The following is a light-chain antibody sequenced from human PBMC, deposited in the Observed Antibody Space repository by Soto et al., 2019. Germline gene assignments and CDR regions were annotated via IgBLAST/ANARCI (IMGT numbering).Light chain of an antibody. Sequence: EIVMTQSPATLSVSPGERATLSCRASQTINNNLAWYQQKPGQAPSLLIYGASTRATGIPARFSGSGSGTEFTLTISSLQSADFAVYYCQQYDKWPPWTFGQGTKVDIK. V-gene: IGKV3D-15*01. CDR1: QTINNN. CDR2: GAS. CDR3: QQYDKWPPWT. J-gene: IGKJ1*01.